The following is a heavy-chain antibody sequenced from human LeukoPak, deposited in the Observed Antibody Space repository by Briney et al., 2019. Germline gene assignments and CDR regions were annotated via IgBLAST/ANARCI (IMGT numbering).Heavy chain of an antibody. D-gene: IGHD1-1*01. V-gene: IGHV3-30*14. CDR2: ISYDGSNK. CDR1: GFTFSSYA. J-gene: IGHJ4*02. Sequence: RAGGSLRLSCAASGFTFSSYAMHWVRQAPGKGLEWVAVISYDGSNKYYADSVKGRFTISRDNSKNTLYLQMSSLRAEDTALYYCARYDNGKDYFDYWGQGTLVTVSS. CDR3: ARYDNGKDYFDY.